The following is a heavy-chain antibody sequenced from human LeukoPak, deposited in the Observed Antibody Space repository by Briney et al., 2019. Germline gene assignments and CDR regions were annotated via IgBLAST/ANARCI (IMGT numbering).Heavy chain of an antibody. V-gene: IGHV3-11*04. CDR2: ITNNGTTI. CDR3: ARDQWLAYYYHGMDV. CDR1: GGSFSGYY. Sequence: LSLTCAVYGGSFSGYYWSWIRQAPGKGLEWVSYITNNGTTIYYADSVKGRFTISRDNAENSLYLQMNSLRAEDTAIYYCARDQWLAYYYHGMDVWGQGTTVSVSS. D-gene: IGHD6-19*01. J-gene: IGHJ6*02.